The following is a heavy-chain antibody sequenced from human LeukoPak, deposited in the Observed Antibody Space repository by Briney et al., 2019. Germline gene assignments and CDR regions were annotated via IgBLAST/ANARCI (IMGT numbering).Heavy chain of an antibody. V-gene: IGHV1-2*02. J-gene: IGHJ4*02. CDR1: GFTFTDYY. CDR2: INPHSGVT. Sequence: ASVKVSCKASGFTFTDYYMPWVRLAPGQGLEWMGYINPHSGVTSFPQKFRGRVTLTTDTSISAAYMELSSLISDDTAMYYCVREGITKAFDLWGQGALVTVSS. D-gene: IGHD1-14*01. CDR3: VREGITKAFDL.